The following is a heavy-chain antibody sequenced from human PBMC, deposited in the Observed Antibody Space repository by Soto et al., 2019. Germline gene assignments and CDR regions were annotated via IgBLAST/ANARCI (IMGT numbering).Heavy chain of an antibody. CDR2: INAGNGDT. Sequence: ASVKVSCKTSGYTFSMHAIHWVRQAPGQGLEWMGWINAGNGDTKYSENFQDRVAITRDAYASAAYMEVRSLRSEDTAIYYCARDEGGWNSIEGGFVKFILDYWGQGSVVTVYS. V-gene: IGHV1-3*01. CDR1: GYTFSMHA. CDR3: ARDEGGWNSIEGGFVKFILDY. J-gene: IGHJ4*02. D-gene: IGHD1-7*01.